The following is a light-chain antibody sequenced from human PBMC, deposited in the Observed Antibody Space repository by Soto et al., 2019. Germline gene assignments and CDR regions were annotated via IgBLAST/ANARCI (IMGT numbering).Light chain of an antibody. Sequence: DIQMTQSPSPLSASVGDRVYITCRTSQSISSYLNWYQAKPGKAPKLLIYEASTLESGVPSRFSGSGSGTDFTLTISSLQPEDSATYYCQQSYGSPPFTSGPGTRVDI. V-gene: IGKV1-39*01. CDR3: QQSYGSPPFT. CDR2: EAS. J-gene: IGKJ3*01. CDR1: QSISSY.